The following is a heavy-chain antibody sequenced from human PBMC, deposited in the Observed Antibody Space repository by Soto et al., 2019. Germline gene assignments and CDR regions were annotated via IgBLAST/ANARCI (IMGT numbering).Heavy chain of an antibody. CDR3: ARVRWRLDYYYYGMDV. J-gene: IGHJ6*02. Sequence: ASVKVSCKASGYTFTSYDINWVRQATGQGLEWMGWTNPNSGNTGYAQKFQGRVTMTRNTSISTAYMELSSLRSEDTAVYYCARVRWRLDYYYYGMDVWGQGTTVTVSS. D-gene: IGHD1-1*01. CDR1: GYTFTSYD. CDR2: TNPNSGNT. V-gene: IGHV1-8*01.